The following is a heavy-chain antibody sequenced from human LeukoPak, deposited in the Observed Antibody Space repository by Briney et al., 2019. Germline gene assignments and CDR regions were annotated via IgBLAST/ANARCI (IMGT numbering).Heavy chain of an antibody. D-gene: IGHD3-10*01. Sequence: PGGSLRLSCAASGFTFSSYSMNWVRQAPGKGLEWVSSISSSSSYIYYADSVKGRFTISRDNAKNSLYLQMNSLRAEDTAVYYCARDGDITLTGVIRGGDALDMWGRGTMVTVSS. V-gene: IGHV3-21*01. CDR2: ISSSSSYI. J-gene: IGHJ3*02. CDR3: ARDGDITLTGVIRGGDALDM. CDR1: GFTFSSYS.